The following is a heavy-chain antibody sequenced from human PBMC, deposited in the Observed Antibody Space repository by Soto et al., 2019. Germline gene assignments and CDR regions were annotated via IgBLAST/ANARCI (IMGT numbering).Heavy chain of an antibody. D-gene: IGHD2-2*01. CDR2: IYYTGKT. CDR1: GDCIHVGGYY. Sequence: PSETLSLTCSVSGDCIHVGGYYWTWIRQRPGKGLEWMGYIYYTGKTYYNPSLESRLTMSVDRSKNQFSLRLTSVTAADTVVYFCGRDLTSNANCIDPWGQGTLVTVSS. V-gene: IGHV4-30-4*01. J-gene: IGHJ5*02. CDR3: GRDLTSNANCIDP.